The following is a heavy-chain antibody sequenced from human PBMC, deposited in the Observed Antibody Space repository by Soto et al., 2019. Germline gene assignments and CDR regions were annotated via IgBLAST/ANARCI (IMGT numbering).Heavy chain of an antibody. CDR2: ISYDGSNK. J-gene: IGHJ4*02. CDR1: GFTFSSYG. Sequence: QVQLVEYGGGVVQPGRSLRLSCAASGFTFSSYGMHWVRKAPGKGLEWVAVISYDGSNKYYADSVKGRFTISRDNSKNTLYLQMNSLRAEDTAVYYCARSPYSVSYLAYFDYWGQGTLVTVSS. CDR3: ARSPYSVSYLAYFDY. V-gene: IGHV3-30*03. D-gene: IGHD1-26*01.